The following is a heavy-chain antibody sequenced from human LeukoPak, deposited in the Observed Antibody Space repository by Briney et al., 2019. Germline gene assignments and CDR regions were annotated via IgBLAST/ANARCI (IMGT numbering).Heavy chain of an antibody. CDR2: ISGSGGST. J-gene: IGHJ4*02. D-gene: IGHD6-13*01. CDR3: ATSRGSSWSNFDY. V-gene: IGHV3-23*01. CDR1: GFTFSSHA. Sequence: GGSLRLSCAASGFTFSSHAMSWVRQAPGKGLEWVSAISGSGGSTYYADSVKGRFTISRDNSKNTLYLQMNSLRAEDTAVYYCATSRGSSWSNFDYWGQGTLVTVSS.